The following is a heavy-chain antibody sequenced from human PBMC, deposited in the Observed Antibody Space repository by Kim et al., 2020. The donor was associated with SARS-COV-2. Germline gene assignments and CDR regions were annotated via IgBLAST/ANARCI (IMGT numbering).Heavy chain of an antibody. J-gene: IGHJ4*02. CDR3: ASQDFWTGYPNDF. D-gene: IGHD3-3*01. Sequence: GESLKISCKGSGYGFTSNWLSWVRQRPGRGLEWMGRIDPSDSYTNYSPSFQGHVTISIDKALSTAYLQWTTLRASDTAMYYCASQDFWTGYPNDFWGQGTLVAVSS. V-gene: IGHV5-10-1*01. CDR2: IDPSDSYT. CDR1: GYGFTSNW.